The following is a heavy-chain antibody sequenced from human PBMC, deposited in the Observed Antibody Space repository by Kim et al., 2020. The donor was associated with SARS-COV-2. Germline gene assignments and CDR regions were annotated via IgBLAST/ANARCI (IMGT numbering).Heavy chain of an antibody. V-gene: IGHV3-7*03. Sequence: GGSLRLSCAASGFTLSTYWMTWVRQAPGKGLEWVANINQDGSQKYYVDSVKGRFTISRDNTKNSLYLQMNSLRAEDTAVYYCARKNDIDVWGQGTTVIVS. CDR2: INQDGSQK. CDR3: ARKNDIDV. CDR1: GFTLSTYW. J-gene: IGHJ6*02.